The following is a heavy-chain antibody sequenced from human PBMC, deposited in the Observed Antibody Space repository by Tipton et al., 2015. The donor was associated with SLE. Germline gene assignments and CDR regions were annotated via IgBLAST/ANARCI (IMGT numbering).Heavy chain of an antibody. J-gene: IGHJ4*02. V-gene: IGHV3-33*01. CDR2: IWYDGRKK. D-gene: IGHD2-15*01. CDR3: VRDRWQLDY. CDR1: GLSISTYG. Sequence: SLRLSCAASGLSISTYGMHWVRQAPGKGLDWVAVIWYDGRKKYYADSVKGRFTISRDNSKNTVYLQMNSLRVEDTAVYYCVRDRWQLDYWGQGTLVTVST.